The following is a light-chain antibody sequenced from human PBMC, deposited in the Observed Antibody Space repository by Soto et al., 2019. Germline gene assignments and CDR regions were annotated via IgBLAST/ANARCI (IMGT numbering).Light chain of an antibody. CDR1: SSDVGGYNY. CDR3: SSYTSISTVV. V-gene: IGLV2-14*01. J-gene: IGLJ2*01. Sequence: QSALTQPASMSGSPGQSITISCIGTSSDVGGYNYVSWYQQHPDKAPKLVIYNVSNRPSGVSDRFSGSKSGNTASLIISGLQAEDEADYYCSSYTSISTVVFGGGTKLTVL. CDR2: NVS.